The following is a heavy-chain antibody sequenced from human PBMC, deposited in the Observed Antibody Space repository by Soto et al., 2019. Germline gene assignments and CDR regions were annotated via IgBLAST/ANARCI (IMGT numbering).Heavy chain of an antibody. J-gene: IGHJ4*02. CDR3: AREVSSFGSTHFLS. CDR2: IYYTGTT. D-gene: IGHD3-10*01. V-gene: IGHV4-59*01. Sequence: SETLSLTCSVSGTSIRGYYWTWIRQPPGKGLEWIGYIYYTGTTKYNPSLKSRVTISVDTSKNQFSLRLNSVTAADTAVYYCAREVSSFGSTHFLSWGQGALVTVFS. CDR1: GTSIRGYY.